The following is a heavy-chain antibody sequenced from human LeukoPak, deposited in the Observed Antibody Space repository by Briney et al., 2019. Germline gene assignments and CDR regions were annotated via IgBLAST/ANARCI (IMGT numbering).Heavy chain of an antibody. CDR2: INPSGGST. D-gene: IGHD3-3*01. J-gene: IGHJ4*02. CDR3: ARALLWSGYFPFDY. CDR1: GYTFTSYY. Sequence: ASVKVSCKASGYTFTSYYMHWVRQAPGQGLEWMGMINPSGGSTNYAQKFQGRVTITADESTSTAYMELSSLRSEDTAVYYCARALLWSGYFPFDYWGQGTLVTVSS. V-gene: IGHV1-46*01.